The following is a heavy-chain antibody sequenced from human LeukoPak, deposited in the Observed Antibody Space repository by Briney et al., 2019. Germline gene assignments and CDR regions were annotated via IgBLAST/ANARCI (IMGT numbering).Heavy chain of an antibody. J-gene: IGHJ3*02. V-gene: IGHV3-30*18. CDR1: GFTFSKYG. CDR2: ISFDGSNK. CDR3: AKDSGQWLGAFDI. D-gene: IGHD6-19*01. Sequence: GGSLRLSCAASGFTFSKYGMHWVRQAPGEGLEWVAVISFDGSNKSYADSVKGRFTISRDNSKNTLYLQMNSLRDEDTAVYSCAKDSGQWLGAFDIWGQGTTVTVSS.